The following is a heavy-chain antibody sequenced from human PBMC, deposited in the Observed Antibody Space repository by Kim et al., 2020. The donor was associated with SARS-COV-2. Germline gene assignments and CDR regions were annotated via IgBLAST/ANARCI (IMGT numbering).Heavy chain of an antibody. V-gene: IGHV4-59*09. D-gene: IGHD6-13*01. CDR3: ARGREGYISSWYLDY. J-gene: IGHJ4*02. Sequence: PSLKNRVPISVDTSKNQFSLKLSSVTAADTAVYYCARGREGYISSWYLDYWGQGTLVTVSS.